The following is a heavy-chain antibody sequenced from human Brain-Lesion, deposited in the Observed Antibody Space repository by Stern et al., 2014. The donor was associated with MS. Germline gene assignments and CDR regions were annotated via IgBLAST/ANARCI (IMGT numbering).Heavy chain of an antibody. J-gene: IGHJ3*02. CDR2: LYSKGGT. D-gene: IGHD3-9*01. CDR3: ARGYYDVLTDNGRHGFDI. V-gene: IGHV4-61*02. Sequence: MQLVESGPGLVKPSQTLSLTCTVSGGFISSGNYYWSWVRQPAGKGLEWIGRLYSKGGTQNTPPLKGRVTKKADTSTTQFSLRLSSLTAADTAVYFCARGYYDVLTDNGRHGFDIWGQGTMVTVSS. CDR1: GGFISSGNYY.